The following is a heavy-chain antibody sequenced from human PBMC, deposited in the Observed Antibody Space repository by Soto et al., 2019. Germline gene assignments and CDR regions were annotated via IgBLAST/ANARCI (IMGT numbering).Heavy chain of an antibody. CDR3: AKDFVSRNGVYDPFV. CDR1: GFTLSGYA. D-gene: IGHD2-8*01. J-gene: IGHJ3*01. V-gene: IGHV3-64*01. Sequence: EVQLAESGGGLAQPGGSLRLSCAASGFTLSGYAMDWVRQAPGKGLEYVSGISSNGVGTYYANSVQGRFTISRDNSKNTVYLQMGSLRPEDMAVYYCAKDFVSRNGVYDPFVWGPGTMVTVSS. CDR2: ISSNGVGT.